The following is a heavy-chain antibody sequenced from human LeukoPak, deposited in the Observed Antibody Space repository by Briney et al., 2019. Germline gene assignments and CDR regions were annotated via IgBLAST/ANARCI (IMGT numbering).Heavy chain of an antibody. Sequence: SETLSLTCTVSGGSISSYYWSWIRQPPGKGLEWIGYIYYSGSTNYNPSLKSRVTISVDTSKNQFSLKLSSVTAADTAVYYCARTYCGGDCYSQAEYFQHWGQGTLVTASS. D-gene: IGHD2-21*02. V-gene: IGHV4-59*01. CDR2: IYYSGST. CDR3: ARTYCGGDCYSQAEYFQH. CDR1: GGSISSYY. J-gene: IGHJ1*01.